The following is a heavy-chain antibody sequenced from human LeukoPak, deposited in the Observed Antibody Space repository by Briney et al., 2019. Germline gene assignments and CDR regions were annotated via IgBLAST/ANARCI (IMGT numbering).Heavy chain of an antibody. D-gene: IGHD1-26*01. CDR3: AKDRYSGSYPDAFDI. Sequence: GGSLRLSCVASGFTFSSYGMHWVRQAPGKGLEWVAVISYDGSNKYYVDSVKGRFTISRDDSKNTLYLQMNSLRAEDTAVYYCAKDRYSGSYPDAFDIWGQGTMVTVSS. V-gene: IGHV3-30*18. J-gene: IGHJ3*02. CDR2: ISYDGSNK. CDR1: GFTFSSYG.